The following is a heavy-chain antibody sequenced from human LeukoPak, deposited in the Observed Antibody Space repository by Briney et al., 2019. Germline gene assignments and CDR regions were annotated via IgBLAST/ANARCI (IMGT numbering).Heavy chain of an antibody. Sequence: GGSLRLSCAASGFTFDDYAMHWVRQAPGKGLEWVSGISWNSGSIGYADSVKGRFTISRDNAKNSLYLQMNSLRAEDTALYYCAKDQYYYDSSGYYSGRAFDYWGQGTLVTVSS. CDR1: GFTFDDYA. J-gene: IGHJ4*02. D-gene: IGHD3-22*01. V-gene: IGHV3-9*01. CDR3: AKDQYYYDSSGYYSGRAFDY. CDR2: ISWNSGSI.